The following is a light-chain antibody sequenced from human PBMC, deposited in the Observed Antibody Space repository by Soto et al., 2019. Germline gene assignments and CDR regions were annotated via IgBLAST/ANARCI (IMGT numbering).Light chain of an antibody. J-gene: IGKJ5*01. CDR3: QQRSNWPPIT. CDR1: QSVSNRY. Sequence: EIALPQSPVTLAXSXXXXXTXXXXASQSVSNRYLAWYQQKPGQAPRLLIYGASNRATGIPARFSGSGSGTDFTLTISSLEPEDFAVYYFQQRSNWPPITFGQGTRLE. CDR2: GAS. V-gene: IGKV3-11*01.